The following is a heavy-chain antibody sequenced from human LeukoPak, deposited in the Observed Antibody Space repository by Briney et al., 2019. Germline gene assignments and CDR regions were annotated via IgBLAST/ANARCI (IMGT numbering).Heavy chain of an antibody. CDR3: AREGESSSWYPFDAFDI. CDR2: IYTSGST. Sequence: PSETLSLTCTVSGGSISSYYWSWIRQPAGKGLEWIGRIYTSGSTNYNPSLKSRVTMSVDTSKNQFSLKLSSVTAADTAVYYCAREGESSSWYPFDAFDIWGQGTMVTVSS. CDR1: GGSISSYY. D-gene: IGHD6-13*01. V-gene: IGHV4-4*07. J-gene: IGHJ3*02.